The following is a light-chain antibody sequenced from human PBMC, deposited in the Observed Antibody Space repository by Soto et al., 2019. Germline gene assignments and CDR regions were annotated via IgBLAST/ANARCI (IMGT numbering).Light chain of an antibody. CDR2: EDN. V-gene: IGLV6-57*01. CDR3: QSYDATNQV. Sequence: NFMLTQPHSVSESPGKTVIISCTRSSGSIASNYVQWYQQRPGSSPTTVIYEDNQRPSGVPDRFSGSIDSSSNSAFLTISGLETEAEADYFCQSYDATNQVFGGGTKLTVL. CDR1: SGSIASNY. J-gene: IGLJ3*02.